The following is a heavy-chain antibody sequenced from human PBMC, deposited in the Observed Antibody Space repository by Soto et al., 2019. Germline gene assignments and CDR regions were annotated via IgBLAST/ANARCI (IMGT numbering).Heavy chain of an antibody. CDR1: GGTFSSYA. CDR3: AGRGIAVAGAEFDY. V-gene: IGHV1-69*13. CDR2: IIPIFGTA. Sequence: ASVKVSCKASGGTFSSYAISWVRQAPGQGLEWMGGIIPIFGTANYAQKFQGRVTITADESTSTAYMELSSLRSEDTAVYYCAGRGIAVAGAEFDYWGQGTLVTVSS. D-gene: IGHD6-19*01. J-gene: IGHJ4*02.